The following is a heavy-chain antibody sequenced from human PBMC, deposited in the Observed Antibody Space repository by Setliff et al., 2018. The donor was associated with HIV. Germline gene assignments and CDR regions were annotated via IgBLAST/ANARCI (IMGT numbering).Heavy chain of an antibody. V-gene: IGHV4-39*01. D-gene: IGHD3-10*01. CDR1: GDSVISATYF. CDR3: ARHKVLSFFGELLPPYFDY. Sequence: SETLSLTCTVSGDSVISATYFWGWIRQPPGKGPEWIGTISYTGSTYYNPSLKSRVTMSVDTSEDQFSLMLSSVTAADTAVYFCARHKVLSFFGELLPPYFDYWGQGALVTVSS. CDR2: ISYTGST. J-gene: IGHJ4*02.